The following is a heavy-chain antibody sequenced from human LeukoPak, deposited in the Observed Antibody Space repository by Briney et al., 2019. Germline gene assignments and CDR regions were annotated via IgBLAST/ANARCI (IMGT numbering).Heavy chain of an antibody. V-gene: IGHV1-24*01. Sequence: VASVKVSCKVSGYTLTELSMHWVRQAPGKGLEWMGGFDPEDGETIYAQKFQGRVTMTEDTSTDTAYMELSSLRSEDTAVYYCARDAYYYDSSGYSTFDYWGQGTLVTVSS. CDR2: FDPEDGET. CDR3: ARDAYYYDSSGYSTFDY. D-gene: IGHD3-22*01. J-gene: IGHJ4*02. CDR1: GYTLTELS.